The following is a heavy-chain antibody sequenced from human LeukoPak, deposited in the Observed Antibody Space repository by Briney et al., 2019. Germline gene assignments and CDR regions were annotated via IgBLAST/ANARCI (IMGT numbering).Heavy chain of an antibody. V-gene: IGHV1-69*13. Sequence: ASVKVSCKASGGTFSSYAISWVRQAPGQGLEWIGGIIPIFGTANYAQKFQGRVTITADESTSTAYMELSSLRSEDTAVYYCARDTGGNNYDILTGYPYQYNWFDPWGQGTLVTVSS. J-gene: IGHJ5*02. D-gene: IGHD3-9*01. CDR2: IIPIFGTA. CDR3: ARDTGGNNYDILTGYPYQYNWFDP. CDR1: GGTFSSYA.